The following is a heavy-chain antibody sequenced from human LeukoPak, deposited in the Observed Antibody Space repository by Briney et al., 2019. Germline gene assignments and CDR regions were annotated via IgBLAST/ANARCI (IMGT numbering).Heavy chain of an antibody. CDR2: ISYDGSNK. J-gene: IGHJ4*02. D-gene: IGHD3-10*01. V-gene: IGHV3-30-3*01. CDR1: GFTFGVDG. Sequence: GGSLRLSCIASGFTFGVDGMSWFRQAPGKGLEWVAVISYDGSNKYYADSVKGRFTISRDNSKNTLYLQMNSLRAEDTAVYYCARDLSGNYYFDYWGQGTLVTVSS. CDR3: ARDLSGNYYFDY.